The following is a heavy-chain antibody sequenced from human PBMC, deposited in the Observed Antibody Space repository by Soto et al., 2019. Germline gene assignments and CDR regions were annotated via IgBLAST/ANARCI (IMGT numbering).Heavy chain of an antibody. D-gene: IGHD3-10*01. CDR2: IIPIFGTA. J-gene: IGHJ4*02. CDR3: AKEGNRVRGPVY. CDR1: GGTLSSYA. V-gene: IGHV1-69*05. Sequence: VSCEASGGTLSSYAISWVRQAPGQGLEWMGGIIPIFGTANYAQKFQGRVTITTDESTSTAYMELSSLRSEDKAVYSCAKEGNRVRGPVYWGQAILVTDSS.